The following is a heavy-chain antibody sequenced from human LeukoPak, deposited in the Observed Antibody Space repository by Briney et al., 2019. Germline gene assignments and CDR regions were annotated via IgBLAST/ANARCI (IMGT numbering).Heavy chain of an antibody. CDR1: GGTFSSYA. J-gene: IGHJ3*02. Sequence: SVKVSCKASGGTFSSYAVSWVRQAPGQGLAWMGGIIPIFGTANYAQKFQGRVTITADESTSTAYMELSSLRSEDTAVYYCARDLVPAALPASNDAFDIWGQGTMVTVSS. CDR2: IIPIFGTA. V-gene: IGHV1-69*13. D-gene: IGHD2-2*01. CDR3: ARDLVPAALPASNDAFDI.